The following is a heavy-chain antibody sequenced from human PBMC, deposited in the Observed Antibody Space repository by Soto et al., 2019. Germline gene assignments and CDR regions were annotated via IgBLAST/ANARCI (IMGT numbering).Heavy chain of an antibody. CDR1: GFTFSSYA. Sequence: PGGSLRLSCAASGFTFSSYAMHWVRQAPGKGLEWVAVISYDGSSIYYADSVKGRFTISRDNSQNTLYLQMNSLRADDTTVYYCAREDYGNCYFDYWGQGPLVTVYS. CDR3: AREDYGNCYFDY. J-gene: IGHJ4*02. V-gene: IGHV3-30-3*01. CDR2: ISYDGSSI. D-gene: IGHD4-17*01.